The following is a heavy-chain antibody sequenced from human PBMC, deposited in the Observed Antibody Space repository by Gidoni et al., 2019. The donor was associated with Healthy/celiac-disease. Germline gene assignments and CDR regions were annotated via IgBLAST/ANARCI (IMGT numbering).Heavy chain of an antibody. Sequence: QVQLQESGPGLVKPSETLSLTCTVSGGSISSYYWSWIRQPPGKGLEWIGYIYYSGSTNYNPSLKSRVTISVDTSKNQFSLKLSSVTAADTAVYYCARGVTGWANYFDYWGQGTLVTVSS. J-gene: IGHJ4*02. CDR2: IYYSGST. V-gene: IGHV4-59*01. CDR3: ARGVTGWANYFDY. D-gene: IGHD3-9*01. CDR1: GGSISSYY.